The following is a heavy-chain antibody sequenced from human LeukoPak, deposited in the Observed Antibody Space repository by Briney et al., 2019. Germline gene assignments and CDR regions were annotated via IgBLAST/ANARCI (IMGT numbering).Heavy chain of an antibody. CDR1: GFTFDDYA. V-gene: IGHV3-9*03. D-gene: IGHD6-13*01. CDR3: AKGLEQQLVPDFDY. J-gene: IGHJ4*02. Sequence: GRSLRLSCAASGFTFDDYAMHWVRQAPGEGLEWVSGISWNSGSIGYADSVKGRFTISRDNAKNSLYLQMNSLRAEDMALYYCAKGLEQQLVPDFDYWGQGTLVTVSS. CDR2: ISWNSGSI.